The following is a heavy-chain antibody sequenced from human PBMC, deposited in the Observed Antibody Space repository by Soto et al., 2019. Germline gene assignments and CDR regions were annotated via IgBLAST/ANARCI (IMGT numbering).Heavy chain of an antibody. Sequence: VHLVESGGRLVQPGGSLRLSCAASGFRFSDYSMNWVRQAPGKGLEWIGEINHGGSTMYNPSLKSRVTISVDTSKNQFSLKITSLTAADTAVYYCARDEGGSSWADLDHWGQGALVIVSS. J-gene: IGHJ4*02. CDR3: ARDEGGSSWADLDH. CDR1: GFRFSDYS. D-gene: IGHD6-13*01. CDR2: INHGGST. V-gene: IGHV4-4*02.